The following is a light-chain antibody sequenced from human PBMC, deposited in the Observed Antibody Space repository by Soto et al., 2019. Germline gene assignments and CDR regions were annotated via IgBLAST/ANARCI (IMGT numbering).Light chain of an antibody. CDR1: SSNVGSDI. J-gene: IGLJ3*02. V-gene: IGLV1-44*01. CDR3: AAWDGSLNGWV. CDR2: SNN. Sequence: QAVVTQPPSASGTPGQRVTISCSGSSSNVGSDIVNWYQQLPGTAPELLIYSNNQRPSGVPDRFSGSKSGTSASLAISGLQSDDEADYYCAAWDGSLNGWVFGGGTKLTVL.